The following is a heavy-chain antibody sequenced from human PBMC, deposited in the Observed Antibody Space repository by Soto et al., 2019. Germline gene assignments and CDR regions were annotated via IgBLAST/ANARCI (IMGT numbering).Heavy chain of an antibody. D-gene: IGHD2-2*01. CDR3: ARGGLGYCISTSCYGWNY. Sequence: QVQLVQSGAEVKKPGSSVKVSCKASGGTFSSYAISWVRQAPGQGLEWMGGIIPIFGTANYAQKFQGRVTITADESTSTAYMELSSLRSEDTAVYYCARGGLGYCISTSCYGWNYWGQGTLVTVSS. J-gene: IGHJ4*02. CDR1: GGTFSSYA. CDR2: IIPIFGTA. V-gene: IGHV1-69*12.